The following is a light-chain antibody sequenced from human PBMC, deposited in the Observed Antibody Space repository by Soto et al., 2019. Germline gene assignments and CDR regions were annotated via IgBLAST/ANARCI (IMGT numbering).Light chain of an antibody. CDR2: RTS. CDR1: QDIRDD. J-gene: IGKJ1*01. CDR3: QQYNSYSWT. Sequence: IQMTQSPSSLSASVGDRVTITCRASQDIRDDLGWYQQKPGKAPKLLLYRTSHLQSGVPSRFSGSGSGTEFTLTISSLQPDDFATYYCQQYNSYSWTFGQGTKVDIK. V-gene: IGKV1-17*01.